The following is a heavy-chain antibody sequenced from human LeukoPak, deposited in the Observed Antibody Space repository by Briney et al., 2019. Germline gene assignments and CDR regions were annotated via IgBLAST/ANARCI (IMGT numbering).Heavy chain of an antibody. Sequence: SETLSLTCAVSGYSISSGYYWGWIRQPPGKGLEWIGCIYHSGNTYYNPSLKSRVSISVDTSKNQFSLKLSSVTAADTAVYYCARQGGSSSPYYYYYMDVWGKGTTVTVSS. J-gene: IGHJ6*03. CDR2: IYHSGNT. D-gene: IGHD6-13*01. CDR3: ARQGGSSSPYYYYYMDV. CDR1: GYSISSGYY. V-gene: IGHV4-38-2*01.